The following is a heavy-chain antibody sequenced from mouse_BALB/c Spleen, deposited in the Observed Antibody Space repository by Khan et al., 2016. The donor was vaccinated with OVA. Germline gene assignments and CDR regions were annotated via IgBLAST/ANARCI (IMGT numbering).Heavy chain of an antibody. Sequence: VQLQQSGAELAKPGASVKMSCNASGYTFTKYWMHWVKQRPGQGLEWIGYINPSTGYTEYNQKFKDKATLTADKSSSTSYMQLSSLTSEDSAVYYCVNHGSRSAWFTYWGQGTLVTVS. V-gene: IGHV1-7*01. CDR2: INPSTGYT. J-gene: IGHJ3*01. CDR3: VNHGSRSAWFTY. CDR1: GYTFTKYW. D-gene: IGHD1-1*01.